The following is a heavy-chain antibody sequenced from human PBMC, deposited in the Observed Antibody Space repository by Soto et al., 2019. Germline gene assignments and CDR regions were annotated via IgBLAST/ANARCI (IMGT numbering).Heavy chain of an antibody. D-gene: IGHD6-13*01. CDR1: GGSISSSNW. CDR2: IYHSGST. CDR3: ARIAAAGTYFDF. J-gene: IGHJ4*02. V-gene: IGHV4-4*02. Sequence: QVQLQESGPGLVKPSGTLSLTCAVSGGSISSSNWWSWVRQPPGKGLEWIGEIYHSGSTSYNPSLKRRVTISVDKSKNQFSLRLSSVTAADTAVYYCARIAAAGTYFDFWGQGTLVTVSS.